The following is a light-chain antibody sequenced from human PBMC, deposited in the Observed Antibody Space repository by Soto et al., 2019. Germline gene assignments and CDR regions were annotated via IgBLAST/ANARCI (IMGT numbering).Light chain of an antibody. CDR2: DAS. CDR1: QSVSSNY. CDR3: QQTDSFPIT. Sequence: IVLTQSPCTLSFSPCERSTLSCRAIQSVSSNYLAWYQLKPGQAPRFLIYDASTRATGIPDRVSGSGSGTDFTLTISSLQPEDFGTYYCQQTDSFPITFGQGTRLEIK. J-gene: IGKJ5*01. V-gene: IGKV3-20*01.